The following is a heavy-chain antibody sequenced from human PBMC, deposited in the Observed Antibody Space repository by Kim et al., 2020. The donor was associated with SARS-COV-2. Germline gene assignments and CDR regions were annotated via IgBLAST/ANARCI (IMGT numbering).Heavy chain of an antibody. D-gene: IGHD3-22*01. Sequence: ASVKVSCKASGYTFTGYYMHWVRQAPGQGLEWMGWINPNSGGTNYAQKFQGRVTMTRDTSISTAYMELSRLRSDDTAVYYCARGSDSSGYYSPFDAFDIWGQGTMVTVSS. CDR3: ARGSDSSGYYSPFDAFDI. CDR2: INPNSGGT. V-gene: IGHV1-2*02. J-gene: IGHJ3*02. CDR1: GYTFTGYY.